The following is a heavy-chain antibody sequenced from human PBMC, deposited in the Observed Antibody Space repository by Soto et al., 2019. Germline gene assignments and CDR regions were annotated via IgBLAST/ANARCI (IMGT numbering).Heavy chain of an antibody. J-gene: IGHJ4*02. CDR1: GGSISSYY. CDR3: ARAYSSSWYQNFLDC. CDR2: ISYSGST. D-gene: IGHD6-13*01. Sequence: SETLSLTCTVSGGSISSYYWSWIRQPPGKGLEWIGYISYSGSTNYNPSLKSRVTISVDTSKNQFSLKLSSVTAADTAVYYCARAYSSSWYQNFLDCWGQGTLVTVSS. V-gene: IGHV4-59*01.